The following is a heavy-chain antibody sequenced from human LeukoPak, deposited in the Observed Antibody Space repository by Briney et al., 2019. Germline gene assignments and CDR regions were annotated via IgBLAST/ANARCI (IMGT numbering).Heavy chain of an antibody. Sequence: SETLSLTCTVSGGSISSGDYYWSWIRQPPGKGLEWVGYIYYSGSTYYNPSLKSRVTISVDTSKNQFSLKLSSVTAADTAVYYCARGGALTYSSSGYYYYGMDVWGQGTTVTVSS. CDR1: GGSISSGDYY. V-gene: IGHV4-30-4*01. CDR3: ARGGALTYSSSGYYYYGMDV. CDR2: IYYSGST. J-gene: IGHJ6*02. D-gene: IGHD6-6*01.